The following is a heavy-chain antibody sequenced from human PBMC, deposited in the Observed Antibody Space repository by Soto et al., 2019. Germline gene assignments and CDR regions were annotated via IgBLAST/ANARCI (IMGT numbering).Heavy chain of an antibody. CDR1: GYTFTSYD. V-gene: IGHV1-8*01. CDR2: MNPNSGNT. J-gene: IGHJ6*02. Sequence: ASVKVSCKASGYTFTSYDINWVRQATGQGLEWMGWMNPNSGNTGYAQKFQGRVTMTRNTSISTAYMELNSLRSEDTAVYYCAVLWFGEPYYYYGMDVWGQGTTLTVSS. D-gene: IGHD3-10*01. CDR3: AVLWFGEPYYYYGMDV.